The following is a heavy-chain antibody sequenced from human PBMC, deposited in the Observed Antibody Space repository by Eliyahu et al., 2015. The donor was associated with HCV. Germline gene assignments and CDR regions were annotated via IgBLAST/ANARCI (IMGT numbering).Heavy chain of an antibody. Sequence: QVQLVESGGGVVQPGRSLRLXXAASGFXFSSYGMHWVRQAPGKGLXWVAVIWYDGSNKYYADSVKGRFTISRDNSKNTLYLQMNSLRAEDTAVYYCARPLNYYGSGTLDYWGQGTLVTVSS. D-gene: IGHD3-10*01. CDR2: IWYDGSNK. CDR3: ARPLNYYGSGTLDY. CDR1: GFXFSSYG. V-gene: IGHV3-33*01. J-gene: IGHJ4*02.